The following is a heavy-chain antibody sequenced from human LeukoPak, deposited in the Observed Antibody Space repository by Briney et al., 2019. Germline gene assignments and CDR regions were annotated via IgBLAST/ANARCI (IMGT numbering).Heavy chain of an antibody. CDR1: GYIFTSYW. J-gene: IGHJ4*02. D-gene: IGHD3-10*01. V-gene: IGHV5-51*01. Sequence: GESLKISCKGSGYIFTSYWIGWVRQMPGKGLEWMGIIYPGDSDTRYSPSFQGQVTISADKSISTAYLQWSSLKASDTAMYYCASFYGSGSYRADYYFDYWGQGTLVTVSS. CDR2: IYPGDSDT. CDR3: ASFYGSGSYRADYYFDY.